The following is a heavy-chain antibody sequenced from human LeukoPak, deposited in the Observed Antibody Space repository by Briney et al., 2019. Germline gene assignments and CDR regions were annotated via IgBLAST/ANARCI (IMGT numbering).Heavy chain of an antibody. V-gene: IGHV3-21*01. D-gene: IGHD6-13*01. CDR2: IIMSSSNI. J-gene: IGHJ4*02. CDR1: GFTVSTYS. CDR3: ARDNGIAAAGTIYRLDDY. Sequence: GACLRLSCAAAGFTVSTYSINSARHAPRNWLELVSSIIMSSSNIYYGDTVKGGFIISRDNAKNSMYMQMNSLRAEDTAVYYCARDNGIAAAGTIYRLDDYWGQGTLVTVSS.